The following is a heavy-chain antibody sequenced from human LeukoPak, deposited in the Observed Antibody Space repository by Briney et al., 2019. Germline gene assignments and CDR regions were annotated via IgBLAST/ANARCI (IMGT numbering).Heavy chain of an antibody. D-gene: IGHD2-8*01. CDR3: VRSRTDGVSYYNYYYIDD. Sequence: SVKVSCKASGCIFSSYAISWVRQAPGQGLEWVGGIIPIFGTENYAHKFQGRVTITADKSTNTAYVDLSSLRAEDTAVYYCVRSRTDGVSYYNYYYIDDWGKGTTVTVSS. CDR2: IIPIFGTE. CDR1: GCIFSSYA. V-gene: IGHV1-69*06. J-gene: IGHJ6*03.